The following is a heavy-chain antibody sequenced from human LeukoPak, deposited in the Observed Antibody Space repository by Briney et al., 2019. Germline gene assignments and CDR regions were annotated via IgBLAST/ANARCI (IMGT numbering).Heavy chain of an antibody. CDR2: IYSGGST. J-gene: IGHJ3*02. Sequence: PGGSLRLSCAASGFTVCSNYMSWVRQAPGKGLEWVSVIYSGGSTYYADSVKGRFTISRDNSKNTLYLQMNSLRAEDTAVYYCARVRRYGTLGDDAFDIWGQGTMVTVSS. D-gene: IGHD1-26*01. CDR1: GFTVCSNY. V-gene: IGHV3-66*01. CDR3: ARVRRYGTLGDDAFDI.